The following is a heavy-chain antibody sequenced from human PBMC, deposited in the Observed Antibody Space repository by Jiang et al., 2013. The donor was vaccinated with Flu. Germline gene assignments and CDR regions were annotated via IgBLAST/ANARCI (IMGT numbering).Heavy chain of an antibody. CDR2: INPSGGST. Sequence: SGAEVKKPGASVKVSCKASGYTFTSYYMHWVRQAPGQGLEWMGIINPSGGSTSYAQKFQGRVTMTRDTSTSTVYMELSSLRSEDTAVYYCARPPSPITPDYGSGSYALDYWGQGTLVTVSS. J-gene: IGHJ4*02. CDR3: ARPPSPITPDYGSGSYALDY. V-gene: IGHV1-46*01. CDR1: GYTFTSYY. D-gene: IGHD3-10*01.